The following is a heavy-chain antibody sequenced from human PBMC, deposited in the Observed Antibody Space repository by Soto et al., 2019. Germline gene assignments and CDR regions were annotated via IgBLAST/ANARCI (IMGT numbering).Heavy chain of an antibody. CDR1: GFTLSSFG. Sequence: GSLRLSCAASGFTLSSFGLNWVPRPPGKGLEWVSSISSSSSYIYYADSVKGRFTISRDNAKNSLYLQMNSLRAEDTAVYYCARDLVLELRSYYYGMDVWGQGTTVTVSS. CDR2: ISSSSSYI. V-gene: IGHV3-21*01. J-gene: IGHJ6*02. D-gene: IGHD1-7*01. CDR3: ARDLVLELRSYYYGMDV.